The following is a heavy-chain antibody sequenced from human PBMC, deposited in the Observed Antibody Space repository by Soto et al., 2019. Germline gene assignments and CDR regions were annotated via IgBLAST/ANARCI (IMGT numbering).Heavy chain of an antibody. CDR3: ARDPIDSYYYYGMDV. CDR1: GGSISSGGYY. V-gene: IGHV4-31*03. CDR2: IYYSGST. Sequence: QVQLQESGPGLVKPSQTLSLTCTVSGGSISSGGYYWSWIRQHPAKGLEWIGYIYYSGSTYYNPSLKSRVTISVDTSKNQFSLKLSSVTAADTAVYYCARDPIDSYYYYGMDVWGQGTTVTVSS. J-gene: IGHJ6*02.